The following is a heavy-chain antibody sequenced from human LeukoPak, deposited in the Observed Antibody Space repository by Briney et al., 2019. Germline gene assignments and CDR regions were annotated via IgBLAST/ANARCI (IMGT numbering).Heavy chain of an antibody. CDR2: INAGNGNT. CDR1: GYTFTSYA. Sequence: ASVKVSCKASGYTFTSYAMHWVRQAPGQRLEWMGWINAGNGNTKYSQKFQGRVTVTRDTSASTAYMELSSLRSEDTAVYYCARTYSGWPNDAFYIWGEGTMVTVSS. CDR3: ARTYSGWPNDAFYI. J-gene: IGHJ3*02. D-gene: IGHD6-19*01. V-gene: IGHV1-3*01.